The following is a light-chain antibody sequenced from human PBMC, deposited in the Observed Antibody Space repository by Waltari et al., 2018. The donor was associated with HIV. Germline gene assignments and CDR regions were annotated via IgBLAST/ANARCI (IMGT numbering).Light chain of an antibody. J-gene: IGLJ3*02. V-gene: IGLV2-14*01. Sequence: QSALTQPASVSGSPGQSITISCTGTSSDVGGYNYVSWYQQHPGKGPKLMIYEVSNRPSGVSNRFSGSKSGNTAFLTISGPQAEDEADYYCSSYTSSSTWVFGGGTKLTVL. CDR3: SSYTSSSTWV. CDR2: EVS. CDR1: SSDVGGYNY.